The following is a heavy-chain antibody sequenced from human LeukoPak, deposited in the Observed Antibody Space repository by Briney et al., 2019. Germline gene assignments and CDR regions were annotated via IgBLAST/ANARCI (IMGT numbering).Heavy chain of an antibody. CDR1: GFTVSSNY. D-gene: IGHD3-16*01. Sequence: PGGSLRLSCAASGFTVSSNYMSWVRQAPGKGLEWVSVIYSGGSTYYADSVKGRFTISRDNSKNTLYLQMNSLRAEDTAVYYCARDSVGGGYYFDYWGQGNLVTVSS. V-gene: IGHV3-66*01. CDR3: ARDSVGGGYYFDY. CDR2: IYSGGST. J-gene: IGHJ4*02.